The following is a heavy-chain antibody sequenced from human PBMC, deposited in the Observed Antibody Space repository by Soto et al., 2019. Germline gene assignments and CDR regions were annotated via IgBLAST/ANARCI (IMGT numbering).Heavy chain of an antibody. CDR1: GGSFSGYY. D-gene: IGHD6-6*01. CDR3: ARSSRGPGPRVSYYFDY. J-gene: IGHJ4*02. V-gene: IGHV4-34*01. CDR2: INHSGST. Sequence: SETLSLTCAVYGGSFSGYYWSWIRQPPGKGLEWIGEINHSGSTNYNPSLKSRVTISVDTSKNQFSLKLSSVTAADTAVYYCARSSRGPGPRVSYYFDYWGQGTLVTVSS.